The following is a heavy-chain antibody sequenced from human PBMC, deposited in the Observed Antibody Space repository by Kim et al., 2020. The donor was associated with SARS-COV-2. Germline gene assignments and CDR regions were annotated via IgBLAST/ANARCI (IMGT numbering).Heavy chain of an antibody. V-gene: IGHV4-39*01. D-gene: IGHD3-22*01. J-gene: IGHJ4*02. Sequence: YHPSLKSRVTISVDTSKNQFTLTLTSVTAADTALYYCARPENYYDTSGYSRWGQGSLVSVSS. CDR3: ARPENYYDTSGYSR.